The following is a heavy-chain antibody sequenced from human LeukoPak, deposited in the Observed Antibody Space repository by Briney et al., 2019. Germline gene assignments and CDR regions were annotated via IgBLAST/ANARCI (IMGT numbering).Heavy chain of an antibody. J-gene: IGHJ3*02. D-gene: IGHD1-26*01. CDR2: FDSEDGEI. CDR1: EYTLTELY. Sequence: ASVKVSCKVSEYTLTELYMHWVRQAPGQGLEWLGGFDSEDGEIIYAQKFQGRVTMSDDTSTDTAYMELGSLRSDDTAVYYCAADRGDYSGSYWTAFDIWGQGTMVTVSS. CDR3: AADRGDYSGSYWTAFDI. V-gene: IGHV1-24*01.